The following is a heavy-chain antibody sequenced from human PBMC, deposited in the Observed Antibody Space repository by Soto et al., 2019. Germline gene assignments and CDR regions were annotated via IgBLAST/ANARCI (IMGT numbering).Heavy chain of an antibody. CDR2: INAGNGNT. D-gene: IGHD6-19*01. V-gene: IGHV1-3*05. Sequence: QVQLVQSGAEEKKPGASVKDSCKASGYTFTVYAIHWVRQAPGQRLEWMGWINAGNGNTKYSQKFQGRVTITSDTSASTAYRELSSLRSEDTAVFYCARAVAVPADFDYCGPAPLLSVSS. CDR1: GYTFTVYA. J-gene: IGHJ4*02. CDR3: ARAVAVPADFDY.